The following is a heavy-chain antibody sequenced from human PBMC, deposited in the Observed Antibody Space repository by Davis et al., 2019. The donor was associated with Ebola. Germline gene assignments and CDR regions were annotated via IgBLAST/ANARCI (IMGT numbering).Heavy chain of an antibody. J-gene: IGHJ4*02. CDR3: AREDQLLSGVASFDY. Sequence: SETLSLTCAVYGGSFSGYYWSWIRQPPGKGLEWFGAINHSGSTNYNPSLKSRVTISVDTSKNQFSLKLSSVTAADTAVYYCAREDQLLSGVASFDYWGQGTLVTVSS. V-gene: IGHV4-34*01. D-gene: IGHD2-2*01. CDR1: GGSFSGYY. CDR2: INHSGST.